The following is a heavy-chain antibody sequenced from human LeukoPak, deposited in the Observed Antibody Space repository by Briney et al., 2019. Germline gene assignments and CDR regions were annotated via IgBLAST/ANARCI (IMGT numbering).Heavy chain of an antibody. V-gene: IGHV1-69*13. CDR1: GGTFISYA. J-gene: IGHJ6*02. Sequence: GASVKVSCKASGGTFISYAISWVRQAPGQGLEWMGGIIPIFGTANYAQKFQGRVTITADESTSTAYMELSSLRSEDTAVYYCARVIGGYTDGYYYYYGMDVWGQGTTVTVSS. CDR3: ARVIGGYTDGYYYYYGMDV. D-gene: IGHD1-26*01. CDR2: IIPIFGTA.